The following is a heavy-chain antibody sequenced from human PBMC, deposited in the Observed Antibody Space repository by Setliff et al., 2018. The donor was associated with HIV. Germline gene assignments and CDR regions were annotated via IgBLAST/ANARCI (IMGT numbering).Heavy chain of an antibody. CDR2: INPNSGGT. Sequence: ASVKVSCKASGYTFTGYYMHWVRQAPGQGLEWVGWINPNSGGTNFAQKFQGRVTMTRNTSISTAYMELSRLTSDDTAVYYCARDLVAAGRNYMDVWGKGTTVTVSS. V-gene: IGHV1-2*02. CDR3: ARDLVAAGRNYMDV. D-gene: IGHD6-13*01. J-gene: IGHJ6*03. CDR1: GYTFTGYY.